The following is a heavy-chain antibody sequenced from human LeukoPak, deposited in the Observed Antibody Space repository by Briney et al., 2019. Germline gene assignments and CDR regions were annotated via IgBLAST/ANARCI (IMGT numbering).Heavy chain of an antibody. Sequence: GESLKISCKGSGYNFTNFCIGWVRQMPGEGLEWMGIIYPGDSDTRYSPSFQGQVTISADKSISTTYLQWSSLKASDTAMYYCATSQYGDYGLGPWGQGTLVTVSS. CDR2: IYPGDSDT. D-gene: IGHD4-17*01. J-gene: IGHJ5*02. CDR3: ATSQYGDYGLGP. CDR1: GYNFTNFC. V-gene: IGHV5-51*01.